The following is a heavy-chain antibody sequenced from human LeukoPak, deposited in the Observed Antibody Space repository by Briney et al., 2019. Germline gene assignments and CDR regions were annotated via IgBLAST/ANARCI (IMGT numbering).Heavy chain of an antibody. CDR2: ISYDGSNK. J-gene: IGHJ3*02. V-gene: IGHV3-30-3*01. Sequence: GGSLRLSCAASGFTFSSYAMHWVRQAPGKGLEWVAVISYDGSNKYYADSVKGRFTISRDNSKNTLYLQMNSLRAEDTAVYYCARAIFRDDYGGNGAFDIWGQGTMVTVSS. CDR1: GFTFSSYA. CDR3: ARAIFRDDYGGNGAFDI. D-gene: IGHD4-23*01.